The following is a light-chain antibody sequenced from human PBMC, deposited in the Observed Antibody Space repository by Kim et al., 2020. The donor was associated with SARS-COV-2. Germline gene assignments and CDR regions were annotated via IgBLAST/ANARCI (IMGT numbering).Light chain of an antibody. V-gene: IGKV3-20*01. CDR1: SSVSLNN. Sequence: SPCGSATLPCHTRSSVSLNNFSSYHQKPGPAPRTLIFCASCRAAGLPDRFSGSCSGTDFSPTIIRLVPDDFAVYYCQQYGSSPRSFGKGTKVDIK. J-gene: IGKJ1*01. CDR3: QQYGSSPRS. CDR2: CAS.